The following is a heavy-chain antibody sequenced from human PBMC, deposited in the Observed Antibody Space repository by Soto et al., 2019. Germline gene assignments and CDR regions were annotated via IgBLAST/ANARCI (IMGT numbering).Heavy chain of an antibody. CDR2: IYYNGTT. V-gene: IGHV4-31*02. D-gene: IGHD2-2*01. Sequence: PSETLSLTCTVSGGSVNSGVYYWTWIRQHPGKGLEWIGYIYYNGTTYYKQSLKNRPTKSIDTSRNQISLKVSSVTAADTAVYYCAREGYCSSTSCSLWGQGTLVTVS. CDR1: GGSVNSGVYY. J-gene: IGHJ4*02. CDR3: AREGYCSSTSCSL.